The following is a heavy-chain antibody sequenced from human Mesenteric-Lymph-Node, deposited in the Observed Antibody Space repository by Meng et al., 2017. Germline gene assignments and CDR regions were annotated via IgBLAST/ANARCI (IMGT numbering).Heavy chain of an antibody. J-gene: IGHJ4*02. CDR1: GFTFSSYA. Sequence: GESLKISCAASGFTFSSYAMSWVRQAPGKGLEWVSAISGSGGSTYYADSVKGRFTISRDNSKNTLYLQMNSLRAEDTAVYYCARDLDIVVVVAATIDYWGQGTLVTVSS. CDR2: ISGSGGST. D-gene: IGHD2-15*01. CDR3: ARDLDIVVVVAATIDY. V-gene: IGHV3-23*01.